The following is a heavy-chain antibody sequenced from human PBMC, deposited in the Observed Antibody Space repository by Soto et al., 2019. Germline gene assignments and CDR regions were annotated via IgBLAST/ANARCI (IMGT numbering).Heavy chain of an antibody. Sequence: QVQLVESGGGVVQPGRSLRLSCAASGFTFSSYGMHWVRQAPGKGLEWVAVISYDGSNKYYADSVKGRFTISRDNSKNTRYLQMHSLRAEDTAVYYCAKAPNGYGGYVVDYWGQGTLVTVSS. J-gene: IGHJ4*02. CDR1: GFTFSSYG. D-gene: IGHD4-17*01. CDR2: ISYDGSNK. CDR3: AKAPNGYGGYVVDY. V-gene: IGHV3-30*18.